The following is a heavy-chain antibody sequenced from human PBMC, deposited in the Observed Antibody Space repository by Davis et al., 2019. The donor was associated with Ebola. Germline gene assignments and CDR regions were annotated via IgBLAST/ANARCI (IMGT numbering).Heavy chain of an antibody. J-gene: IGHJ4*02. Sequence: GSLRLSCAASGFTFSDYYMNWIRQPPGKGLEWIGEINHSGSTNYNPSLKSRVTISVDTSKNQFSLKLSSVTAADTAVYYCARGPSVRGFDYWGQGTLVTVSS. D-gene: IGHD3-10*02. CDR2: INHSGST. CDR3: ARGPSVRGFDY. CDR1: GFTFSDYY. V-gene: IGHV4-34*01.